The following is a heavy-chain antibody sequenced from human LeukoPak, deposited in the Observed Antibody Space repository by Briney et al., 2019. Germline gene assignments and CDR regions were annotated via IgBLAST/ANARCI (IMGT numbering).Heavy chain of an antibody. CDR3: ATLPHDYGDYPY. V-gene: IGHV4-59*13. CDR2: IYYSGST. Sequence: SETLSLTCTVSGGSITRNYWNWIRQPPGKGLEWIGYIYYSGSTNYNTSLKSRVTISVDTSKNRFSLKLVSVTAADTAVYYCATLPHDYGDYPYWGQGTLVTVSS. CDR1: GGSITRNY. D-gene: IGHD4-17*01. J-gene: IGHJ4*02.